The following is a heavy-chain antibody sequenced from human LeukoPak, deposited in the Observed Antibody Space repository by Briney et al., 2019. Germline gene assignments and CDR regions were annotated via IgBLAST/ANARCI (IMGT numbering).Heavy chain of an antibody. Sequence: ASVKVSCKASGYYMHLVRQAPGQGLEGMGWSDPNSGGTKYAQKFQGRVTMTRDTSISTAYMELSRLRSDDTAVYYCARGKSATAPDSNWYLDLWGRGTLVTVSS. CDR3: ARGKSATAPDSNWYLDL. V-gene: IGHV1-2*02. J-gene: IGHJ2*01. CDR1: GYY. CDR2: SDPNSGGT. D-gene: IGHD6-13*01.